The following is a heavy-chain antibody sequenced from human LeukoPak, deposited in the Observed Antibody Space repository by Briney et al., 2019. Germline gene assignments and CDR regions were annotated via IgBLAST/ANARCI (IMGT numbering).Heavy chain of an antibody. D-gene: IGHD3-22*01. CDR3: ARARADPMTSDAFDI. CDR1: GGSISSGGYS. J-gene: IGHJ3*02. Sequence: SETLSLTCAVSGGSISSGGYSWSWIRQPPGKGLEWIGYIYHSGSTYYNPSLKSRVTISVDRSKNQFSLKLSSVTAADTAVYYCARARADPMTSDAFDIWGQGTMVTVSS. V-gene: IGHV4-30-2*01. CDR2: IYHSGST.